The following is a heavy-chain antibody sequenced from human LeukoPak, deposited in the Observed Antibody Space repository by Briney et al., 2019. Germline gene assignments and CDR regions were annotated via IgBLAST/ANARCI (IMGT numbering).Heavy chain of an antibody. Sequence: PSETLSLTCTVSGVSISYYYWSWIRQPPGKGLEWIGYIYYSGTTNYSPSLQSRVTMSVDTSKNHFSLKRSSVTAADTAVYYCARDSGYNPVWGQGTLVTVSS. J-gene: IGHJ4*02. CDR3: ARDSGYNPV. CDR2: IYYSGTT. D-gene: IGHD3-22*01. CDR1: GVSISYYY. V-gene: IGHV4-59*01.